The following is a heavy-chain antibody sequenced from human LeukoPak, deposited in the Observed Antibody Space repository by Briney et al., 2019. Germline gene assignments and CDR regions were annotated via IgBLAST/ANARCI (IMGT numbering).Heavy chain of an antibody. CDR2: IIAIFGTA. D-gene: IGHD2-15*01. CDR1: GGTIISYA. V-gene: IGHV1-69*13. Sequence: SVKVSSKAAGGTIISYANSWVRHAPGERGEGMGAIIAIFGTANYAQKFQSRVTITADESTSTAYMELRSLRSEDTAVYYCARGLCSGGSCYSRNWFDPWGQGTLVTVSS. J-gene: IGHJ5*02. CDR3: ARGLCSGGSCYSRNWFDP.